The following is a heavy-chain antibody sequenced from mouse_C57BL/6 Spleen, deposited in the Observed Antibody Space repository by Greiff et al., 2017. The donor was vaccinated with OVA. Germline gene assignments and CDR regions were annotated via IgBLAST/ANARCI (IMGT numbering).Heavy chain of an antibody. D-gene: IGHD6-1*01. CDR2: IYPSDSET. J-gene: IGHJ3*01. Sequence: VQLQQPGAELVRPGSSVKLSCKASGYTFTSYWMDWVKQRPGQGLEWIGNIYPSDSETHYNQKFKDKATLTVDKSSSTAYMQLSSLTSEDSAVYYCARHSPGAYWGQGTLVTVSA. CDR1: GYTFTSYW. CDR3: ARHSPGAY. V-gene: IGHV1-61*01.